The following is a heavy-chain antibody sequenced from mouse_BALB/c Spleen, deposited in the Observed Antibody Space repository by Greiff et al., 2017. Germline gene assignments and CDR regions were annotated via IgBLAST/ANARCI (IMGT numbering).Heavy chain of an antibody. CDR1: GYSITSGYY. J-gene: IGHJ1*01. CDR3: ATPDGYYWYVDV. CDR2: ISYDGSN. Sequence: EVKLQESGPGLVKPSQSLSLTCSVTGYSITSGYYWNWIRQFPGNKLEWMGYISYDGSNNYNPSLQNRISITRDTSKNQFFLKLNSVTTEDTATYYCATPDGYYWYVDVWGAGTTVTVSS. V-gene: IGHV3-6*02. D-gene: IGHD2-3*01.